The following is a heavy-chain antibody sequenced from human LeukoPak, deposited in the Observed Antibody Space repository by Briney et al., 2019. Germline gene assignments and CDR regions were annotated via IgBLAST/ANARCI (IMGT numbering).Heavy chain of an antibody. V-gene: IGHV3-23*01. CDR3: AKCSGGSCYREHLDY. J-gene: IGHJ4*02. CDR2: ISGSGGST. D-gene: IGHD2-15*01. Sequence: GGSLRLSCAASGFTFSSYAMSWVRQAPGKGLEWVSAISGSGGSTYYADSVKGRFTISRDNSKNTLYLQMNSLRAEDTAVYYCAKCSGGSCYREHLDYWGQGTLVTVSS. CDR1: GFTFSSYA.